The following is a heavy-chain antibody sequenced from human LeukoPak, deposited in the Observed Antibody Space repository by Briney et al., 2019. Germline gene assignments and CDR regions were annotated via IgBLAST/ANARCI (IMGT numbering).Heavy chain of an antibody. Sequence: PGGSLRLSCAASGFTFSSYAMTWVRQAPGKGLEWVSTIGASGGGTFYADSVKGRFTISRDNSKNMLYLQMNSLRADDTAVYYCAKRQVTIVGQNYFDYLGQGTLVTVSS. D-gene: IGHD2-21*02. CDR1: GFTFSSYA. CDR3: AKRQVTIVGQNYFDY. V-gene: IGHV3-23*01. J-gene: IGHJ4*02. CDR2: IGASGGGT.